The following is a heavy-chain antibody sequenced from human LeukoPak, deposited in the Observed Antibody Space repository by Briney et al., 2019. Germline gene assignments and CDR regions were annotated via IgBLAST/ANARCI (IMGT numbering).Heavy chain of an antibody. D-gene: IGHD3-22*01. Sequence: SETLSLTCTVSGGSISSYYWSWIRQPAGKGLEWIGRIYTSGSTSYNPSLKSRVTMSVDTSKNQFSLKLSSVTAADTAVYYCARGPNRITMMIGDAIDIWGQGTMVTISS. CDR1: GGSISSYY. V-gene: IGHV4-4*07. J-gene: IGHJ3*02. CDR2: IYTSGST. CDR3: ARGPNRITMMIGDAIDI.